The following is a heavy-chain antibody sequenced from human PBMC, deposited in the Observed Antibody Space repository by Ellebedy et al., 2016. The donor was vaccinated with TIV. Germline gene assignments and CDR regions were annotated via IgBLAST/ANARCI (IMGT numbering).Heavy chain of an antibody. J-gene: IGHJ3*02. CDR1: GFTFSSYA. Sequence: PGGSLRLSCAASGFTFSSYAMSWVRQAPGKGLEWVSAISGSGGSTYYADSVKGRFTISRDNSKNTLYLQMNSLRAEDTAVYYCAKDLHRYVWGSYRYRNAFDIWGQGTMVTVSS. CDR3: AKDLHRYVWGSYRYRNAFDI. D-gene: IGHD3-16*02. V-gene: IGHV3-23*01. CDR2: ISGSGGST.